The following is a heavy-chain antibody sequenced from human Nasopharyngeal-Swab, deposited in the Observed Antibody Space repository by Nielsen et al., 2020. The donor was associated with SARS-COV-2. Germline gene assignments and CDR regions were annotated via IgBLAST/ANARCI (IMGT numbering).Heavy chain of an antibody. J-gene: IGHJ3*02. D-gene: IGHD3-10*01. V-gene: IGHV3-21*01. Sequence: GESLKISCAASGFTFSSYSMNWVRQAPGKGLEWVSSISSSSSYIYYADSVKGRFTISRDNAKNSLYLQMNSLRAEDTVVYYCARDHVLPDAFDIWGQGTMVTVSS. CDR3: ARDHVLPDAFDI. CDR2: ISSSSSYI. CDR1: GFTFSSYS.